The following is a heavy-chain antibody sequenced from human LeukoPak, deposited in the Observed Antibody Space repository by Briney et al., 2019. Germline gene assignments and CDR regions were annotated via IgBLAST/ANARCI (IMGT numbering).Heavy chain of an antibody. D-gene: IGHD4/OR15-4a*01. CDR1: GFTFSTYS. CDR3: ARWNSDYAPYGMDV. V-gene: IGHV3-21*01. CDR2: ISITSYM. J-gene: IGHJ6*02. Sequence: GGSLRLFCAASGFTFSTYSMNWVRQAPGKGLEWVSSISITSYMYYADSVKGRFTISRDNAKSSLYLQMNSLRAEDTAVYYCARWNSDYAPYGMDVWGQGTTVTVSS.